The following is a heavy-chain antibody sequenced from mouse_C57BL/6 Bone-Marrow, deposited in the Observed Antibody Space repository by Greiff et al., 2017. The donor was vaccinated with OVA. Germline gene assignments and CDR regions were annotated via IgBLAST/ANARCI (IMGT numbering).Heavy chain of an antibody. CDR3: ARGVTTVVAPGY. CDR2: IYPRSGNT. CDR1: GYTFTSYG. D-gene: IGHD1-1*01. V-gene: IGHV1-81*01. J-gene: IGHJ2*01. Sequence: QVQLQQSGAELARPGASVKLSCKASGYTFTSYGISWVKQRTGQGLEWIGEIYPRSGNTYYNEKFKGKATLTADKSSSTAYMELRSLTSEDSAVYFCARGVTTVVAPGYWGQGTTLTVSS.